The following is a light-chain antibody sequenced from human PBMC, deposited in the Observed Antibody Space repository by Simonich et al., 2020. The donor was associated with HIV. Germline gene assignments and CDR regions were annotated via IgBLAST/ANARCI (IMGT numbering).Light chain of an antibody. CDR3: QQYYSNLVT. CDR1: QSISSY. CDR2: AAS. J-gene: IGKJ4*01. V-gene: IGKV1-39*01. Sequence: DIQMTQSPSFLSASVGDRVTITCRASQSISSYLNWYQQKPGKAPKRLIYAASSLQSGVPSRFSGSGSGTDFTLTISSLQPEDFATYYCQQYYSNLVTFGGGTKVEIK.